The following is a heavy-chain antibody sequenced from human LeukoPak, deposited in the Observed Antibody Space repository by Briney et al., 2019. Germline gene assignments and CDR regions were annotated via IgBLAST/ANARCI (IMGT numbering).Heavy chain of an antibody. CDR3: VRDRGYTYGYSFDY. V-gene: IGHV3-23*01. J-gene: IGHJ4*02. CDR2: ISGSGGST. CDR1: GFSFTTHA. Sequence: PGGSLRLSCVASGFSFTTHAMGWVRQAPGKGLEWVSHISGSGGSTKYSGSVKGRFTISRDNSKNTLYLQINSLRAEDTAVYYCVRDRGYTYGYSFDYWGQGTLVSVSS. D-gene: IGHD5-18*01.